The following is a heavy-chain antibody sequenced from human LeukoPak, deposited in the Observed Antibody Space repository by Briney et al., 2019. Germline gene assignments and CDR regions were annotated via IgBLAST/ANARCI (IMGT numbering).Heavy chain of an antibody. D-gene: IGHD1-14*01. CDR3: ARSSYFVAEPPGH. J-gene: IGHJ4*02. CDR2: IYSSGTT. Sequence: LRLSCAASGFTFSSYAMSWIRQHPGKGLEWIGYIYSSGTTHYNPSLKSRAAIDTSKNQFSLRLSSVTAADTAVYYCARSSYFVAEPPGHWGRGTLVSVSS. V-gene: IGHV4-31*02. CDR1: GFTFSSYA.